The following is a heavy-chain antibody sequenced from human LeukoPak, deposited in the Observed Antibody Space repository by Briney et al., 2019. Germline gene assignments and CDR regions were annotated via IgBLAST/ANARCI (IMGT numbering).Heavy chain of an antibody. D-gene: IGHD3-3*01. J-gene: IGHJ3*01. Sequence: SVKVSCKASGFTFTSSAVQWLRQARGQRLEWIGWIVVGSGNTNYAQKFQEGVTITRDMSTSTAYMELSSLRSEDTAVYYCAAPTDFWSGYSTWGQGTMVTVSS. V-gene: IGHV1-58*01. CDR1: GFTFTSSA. CDR3: AAPTDFWSGYST. CDR2: IVVGSGNT.